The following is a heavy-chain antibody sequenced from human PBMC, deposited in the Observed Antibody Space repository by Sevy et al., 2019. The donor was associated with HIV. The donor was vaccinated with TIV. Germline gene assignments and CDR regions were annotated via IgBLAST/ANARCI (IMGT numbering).Heavy chain of an antibody. D-gene: IGHD3-3*01. CDR3: ARTGTAGFWGGYSNWFDP. V-gene: IGHV1-69*13. J-gene: IGHJ5*02. CDR2: IIPIFGTA. Sequence: ASVKVSCKASGGTFSSYAISWVRQAPGQGLEWMGGIIPIFGTANYAQKFQGRVTITADESTSTAYMELSSLRSEDTAVYYCARTGTAGFWGGYSNWFDPWGQGTLVTVSS. CDR1: GGTFSSYA.